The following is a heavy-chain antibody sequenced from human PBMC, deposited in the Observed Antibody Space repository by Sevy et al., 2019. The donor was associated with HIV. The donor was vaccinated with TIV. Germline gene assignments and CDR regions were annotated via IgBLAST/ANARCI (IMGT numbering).Heavy chain of an antibody. J-gene: IGHJ4*02. D-gene: IGHD3-3*01. Sequence: ASVKVSCKASGYTFTGYYMHWVRQAPGQGLEWMGWINPNSGGTNYAQKFQGRVTMTRDTSISTAYMELSRLRSDDTAVYYCARDEGLRFLGWLMYFDYWGQGTLVTVSS. CDR2: INPNSGGT. CDR1: GYTFTGYY. CDR3: ARDEGLRFLGWLMYFDY. V-gene: IGHV1-2*02.